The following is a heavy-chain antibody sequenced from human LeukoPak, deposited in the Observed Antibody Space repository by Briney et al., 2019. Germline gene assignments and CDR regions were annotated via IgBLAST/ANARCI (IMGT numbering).Heavy chain of an antibody. D-gene: IGHD3-22*01. CDR3: ARSSESYDSSGYYSYYFDN. V-gene: IGHV4-34*01. J-gene: IGHJ4*02. CDR1: GGSFSGYY. CDR2: INHSGST. Sequence: SETLSLTCAVYGGSFSGYYWSWIRQPPGKGLEWIGEINHSGSTNYNPSLKSRATISVDTSKNQFSLKLSSVTAADTAVYYCARSSESYDSSGYYSYYFDNWGQGTLVTVSS.